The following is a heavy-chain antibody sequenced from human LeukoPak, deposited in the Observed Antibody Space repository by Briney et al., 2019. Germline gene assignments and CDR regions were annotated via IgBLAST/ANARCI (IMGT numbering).Heavy chain of an antibody. CDR1: GYTFTGYY. D-gene: IGHD5-24*01. V-gene: IGHV1-2*02. J-gene: IGHJ4*02. Sequence: ASVKVSCKASGYTFTGYYMHWVRQAPGQGLEWMGWINPNSGGTKYAQKFQGRVTMTRDTPISTAYMELSRLTSDDTAVYYCARDSIPLLAAIDYWGQGTLVTVSS. CDR2: INPNSGGT. CDR3: ARDSIPLLAAIDY.